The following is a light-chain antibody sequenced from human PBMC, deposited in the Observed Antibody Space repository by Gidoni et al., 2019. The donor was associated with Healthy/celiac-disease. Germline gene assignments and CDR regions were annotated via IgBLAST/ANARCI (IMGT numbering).Light chain of an antibody. CDR3: QQSYSTLWT. V-gene: IGKV1-39*01. CDR1: QSISSY. CDR2: AAS. J-gene: IGKJ1*01. Sequence: DIQMTQSPSSLSASVGDRVTITCRASQSISSYLNWYQQKPGKAPKLLNYAASSLQSGVPSRFSGSGSGTDFTLTISSLQPEDFATYYCQQSYSTLWTFXQXTKVEIK.